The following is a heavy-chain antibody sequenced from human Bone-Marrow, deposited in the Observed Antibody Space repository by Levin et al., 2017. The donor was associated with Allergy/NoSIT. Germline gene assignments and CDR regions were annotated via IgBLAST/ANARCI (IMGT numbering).Heavy chain of an antibody. Sequence: GGSLRLSCAASGFDVSTIYMGWVRQAPGKGLEWVSVTYSAGRTKFTDAVKGRFTISRDDSKNSLYLQMDSLRAEDTAVYYCARGTGDFWSGYGFDIWGRGTKVTVSS. CDR3: ARGTGDFWSGYGFDI. D-gene: IGHD3-3*01. J-gene: IGHJ3*02. CDR1: GFDVSTIY. CDR2: TYSAGRT. V-gene: IGHV3-53*01.